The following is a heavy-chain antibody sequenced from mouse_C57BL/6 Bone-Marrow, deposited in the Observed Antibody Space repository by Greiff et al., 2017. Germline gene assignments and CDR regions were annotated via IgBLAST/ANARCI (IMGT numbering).Heavy chain of an antibody. CDR3: ARPHYDYDGGYAMDY. CDR1: GFTFSSYG. V-gene: IGHV5-6*01. J-gene: IGHJ4*01. Sequence: EVKLMESGGDLVKPGGSLKLSCAASGFTFSSYGMYWVRQTPDKRLEWVATISSGGSYIYYPDSVKGRFTISRDNAKNTLYLQMSSLKSEDTAMYYCARPHYDYDGGYAMDYWGQGTSVTVSS. CDR2: ISSGGSYI. D-gene: IGHD2-4*01.